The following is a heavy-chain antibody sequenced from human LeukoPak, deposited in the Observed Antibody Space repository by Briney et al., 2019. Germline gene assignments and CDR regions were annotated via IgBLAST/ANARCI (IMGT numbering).Heavy chain of an antibody. CDR1: GGSISSYY. CDR2: IYYSGST. D-gene: IGHD3-22*01. J-gene: IGHJ4*02. Sequence: SETLSLTCTVSGGSISSYYWSWIRQPPGKGLEWIGYIYYSGSTNYNPSLKSRVTISVDTSKNQFSLKLSSVTAADTAVYYCARDSYYYDSSGYYRFDYWGQGTLVTVSS. CDR3: ARDSYYYDSSGYYRFDY. V-gene: IGHV4-59*01.